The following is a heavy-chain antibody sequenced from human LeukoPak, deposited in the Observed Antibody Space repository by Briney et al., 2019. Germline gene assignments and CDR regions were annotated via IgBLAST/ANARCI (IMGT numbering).Heavy chain of an antibody. CDR3: AKDRIKYCSSTSCWVDY. D-gene: IGHD2-2*01. V-gene: IGHV3-30-3*01. J-gene: IGHJ4*02. Sequence: GRSLRLSCAASGFTFSSYAMHWVRQAPGKGLEWVAVISYDGSNKYYADSVKGRFTISRDNSKNTLYLQMNSLRAEDTAVYYCAKDRIKYCSSTSCWVDYWGQGTLVTVSS. CDR2: ISYDGSNK. CDR1: GFTFSSYA.